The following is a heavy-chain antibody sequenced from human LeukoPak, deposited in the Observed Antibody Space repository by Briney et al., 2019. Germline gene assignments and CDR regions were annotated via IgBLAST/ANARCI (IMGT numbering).Heavy chain of an antibody. CDR3: ARERVPCSSTSCYFPKGIWALDY. V-gene: IGHV1-24*01. D-gene: IGHD2-2*01. CDR1: GYALTELS. J-gene: IGHJ4*02. CDR2: FDPEDGET. Sequence: ASVKVSCKVSGYALTELSMHWVRQAPGKGLEWMGGFDPEDGETIYAQKFQGRVTITRDTSASTAYMELSSLRSEDTAVYYCARERVPCSSTSCYFPKGIWALDYWGQGTLVTVSS.